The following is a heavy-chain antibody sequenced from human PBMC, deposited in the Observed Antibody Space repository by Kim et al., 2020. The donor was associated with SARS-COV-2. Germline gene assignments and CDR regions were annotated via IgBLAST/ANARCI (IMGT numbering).Heavy chain of an antibody. CDR2: INAGNGNT. V-gene: IGHV1-3*01. CDR1: GYTFTSYA. CDR3: AREGDYYDSSGYFDY. J-gene: IGHJ4*02. D-gene: IGHD3-22*01. Sequence: ASVKVSCKASGYTFTSYAMHWVRQAPGQRLEWMGWINAGNGNTKYSQKFQGRVTITRDTSASTAYMELSSLRSEDTAVYYCAREGDYYDSSGYFDYWGQGTLVTVSS.